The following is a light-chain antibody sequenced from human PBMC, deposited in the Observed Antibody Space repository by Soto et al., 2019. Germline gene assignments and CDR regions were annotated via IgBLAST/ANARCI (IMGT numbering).Light chain of an antibody. CDR2: GNT. V-gene: IGLV1-40*01. CDR1: SSNIGAGYD. Sequence: QSALTQPPSVSGAPGQRVIISCTGSSSNIGAGYDVHWYQQRPGTDPKLLIFGNTNRPSGVPDRFSGSKSGTSASLAITGLQAEDEGDYYCQSYDSTLSARYVFGPGTKVTAL. J-gene: IGLJ1*01. CDR3: QSYDSTLSARYV.